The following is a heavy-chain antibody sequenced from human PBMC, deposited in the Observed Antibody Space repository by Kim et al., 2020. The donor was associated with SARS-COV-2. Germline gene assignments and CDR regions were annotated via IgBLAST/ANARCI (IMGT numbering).Heavy chain of an antibody. J-gene: IGHJ5*02. Sequence: SETLSLTCTVSGGSISSGSYYWSWIRQPAGKGLEWIGRIYTSGSTNYNPSLKSRVTISVDTSKNQFSLKLSPVTAADTAGYYCARNIGNTALFIGGFGPRGQRPWSPS. V-gene: IGHV4-61*02. CDR2: IYTSGST. CDR3: ARNIGNTALFIGGFGP. CDR1: GGSISSGSYY. D-gene: IGHD5-18*01.